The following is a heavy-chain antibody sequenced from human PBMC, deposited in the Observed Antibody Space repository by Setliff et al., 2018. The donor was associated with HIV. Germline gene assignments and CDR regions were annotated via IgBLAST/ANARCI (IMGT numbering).Heavy chain of an antibody. V-gene: IGHV1-69*13. CDR2: IIPMFGTA. CDR1: GDTFRSRA. J-gene: IGHJ6*03. Sequence: SVKVSCKASGDTFRSRAFNWVRQAPGQGPEWMGGIIPMFGTANYAQKFQGRVTIAADEFTSTAYMELSSLRSEDTAVYYCVRGGQYYRSTYYYYYMDVWGKGTTVTVSS. CDR3: VRGGQYYRSTYYYYYMDV. D-gene: IGHD3-16*02.